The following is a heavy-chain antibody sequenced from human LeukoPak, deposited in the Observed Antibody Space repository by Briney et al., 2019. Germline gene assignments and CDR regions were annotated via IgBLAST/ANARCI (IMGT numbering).Heavy chain of an antibody. D-gene: IGHD1-1*01. CDR1: GFTVSSNY. Sequence: GGSLRLSCAASGFTVSSNYMCWVRQAPGKGLEWVSVIYSGGSTYYADSVKGRFTISRDNSKNTLYLQMNSLRAEDTAVYYCARDSWQDGTDYWGQGTLVTVSS. J-gene: IGHJ4*02. CDR2: IYSGGST. V-gene: IGHV3-53*01. CDR3: ARDSWQDGTDY.